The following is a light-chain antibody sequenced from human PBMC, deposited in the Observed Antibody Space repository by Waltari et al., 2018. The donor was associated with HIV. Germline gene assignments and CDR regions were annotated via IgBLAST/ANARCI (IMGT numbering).Light chain of an antibody. J-gene: IGKJ1*01. Sequence: DIEMTQSPSSVSVSLGDTLTITCRASQPVSSWLTWYQQRPGKSPEVLIFATSILQTGVPSRFSGRGSGTNFTLTISSLQPEDFATYYCQQASSFPWTFGQGTKVEVK. CDR2: ATS. CDR3: QQASSFPWT. CDR1: QPVSSW. V-gene: IGKV1-12*01.